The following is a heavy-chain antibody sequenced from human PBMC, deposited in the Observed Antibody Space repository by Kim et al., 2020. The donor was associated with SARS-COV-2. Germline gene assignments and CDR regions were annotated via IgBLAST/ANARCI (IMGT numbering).Heavy chain of an antibody. V-gene: IGHV3-7*01. CDR2: IKQDGSEK. CDR1: GFTFSSYW. D-gene: IGHD4-17*01. CDR3: ASVYGDYVRPYYYYGMDV. Sequence: GGSLRLSCAASGFTFSSYWMSWVRQAPGKGLEWVANIKQDGSEKYYVDSVKGRFTISRDNAKNSLYLQMNSLRAEDTAVYYCASVYGDYVRPYYYYGMDVWVQGTTVTVSS. J-gene: IGHJ6*02.